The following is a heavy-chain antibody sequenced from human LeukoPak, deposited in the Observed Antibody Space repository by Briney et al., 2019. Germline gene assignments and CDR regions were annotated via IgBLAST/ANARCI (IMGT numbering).Heavy chain of an antibody. CDR2: IYYSGST. Sequence: SETLSLTCTVSGGSISSSNYYWGWLRQPPGKGLEWIGNIYYSGSTHYNPSLESRVTMSLDTSKNQFSLKLSSVTAADTAVYYCARDENGYVWGSFRAWGQGTLVTVSS. D-gene: IGHD3-16*02. CDR1: GGSISSSNYY. CDR3: ARDENGYVWGSFRA. J-gene: IGHJ5*02. V-gene: IGHV4-39*07.